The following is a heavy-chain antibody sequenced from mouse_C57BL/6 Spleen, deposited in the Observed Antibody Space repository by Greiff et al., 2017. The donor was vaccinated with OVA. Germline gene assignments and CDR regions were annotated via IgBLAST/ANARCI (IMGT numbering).Heavy chain of an antibody. D-gene: IGHD2-3*01. Sequence: QVQLQQSGAELVKPGASVKLSCKASGYTFTSYWMHWVKQRPGQGLEWIGMIHPNSGSTNYNEKFKSKATLTVDKSYSTAYMQLCSLTSEDSAVYYCESEDGYCSYACWGQRTLVTGSA. J-gene: IGHJ3*01. V-gene: IGHV1-64*01. CDR1: GYTFTSYW. CDR3: ESEDGYCSYAC. CDR2: IHPNSGST.